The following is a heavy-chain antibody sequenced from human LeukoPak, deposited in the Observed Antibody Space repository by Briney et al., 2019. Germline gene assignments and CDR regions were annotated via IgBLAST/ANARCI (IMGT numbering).Heavy chain of an antibody. J-gene: IGHJ4*02. V-gene: IGHV4-39*07. CDR2: MHYSGST. CDR1: GGSISTSRYY. CDR3: ARVKSGSYRSQSPRYYFDY. D-gene: IGHD1-26*01. Sequence: SETLSLTCTVSGGSISTSRYYWGWIRQPPGKGLEWIGSMHYSGSTYYNPSLKSRVTMSVDTSKNQFSLNLNSVTAADTAVYFCARVKSGSYRSQSPRYYFDYWGQGTLVTVSS.